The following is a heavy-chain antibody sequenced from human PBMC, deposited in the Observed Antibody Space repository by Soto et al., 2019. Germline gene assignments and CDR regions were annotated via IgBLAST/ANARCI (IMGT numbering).Heavy chain of an antibody. Sequence: ASVNVSCKPSGYTFSNCCITWVRQAPGQPLEWLGWISLYSDGTNYAQKFQGRVSMTTDTSTTTAYMELRSLRSDDTAVYYCARVVPGAEAWFGPWGQGTLVTVSS. CDR2: ISLYSDGT. V-gene: IGHV1-18*01. CDR3: ARVVPGAEAWFGP. J-gene: IGHJ5*02. D-gene: IGHD2-2*01. CDR1: GYTFSNCC.